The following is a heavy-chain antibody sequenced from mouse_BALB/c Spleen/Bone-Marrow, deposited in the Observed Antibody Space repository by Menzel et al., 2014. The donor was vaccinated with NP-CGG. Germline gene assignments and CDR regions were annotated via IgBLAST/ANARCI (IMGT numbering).Heavy chain of an antibody. CDR1: GLNIKDTY. CDR2: IDPANGNT. J-gene: IGHJ1*01. D-gene: IGHD1-3*01. V-gene: IGHV14-3*02. CDR3: ASYIYGWYFDV. Sequence: EVQRAESGAELVKLGASVKLSCTDSGLNIKDTYMHWVKQRPEQGLEWIGRIDPANGNTKYDPKFQGKATITADTSSNTAHLQLNSLTSDDTAVYYCASYIYGWYFDVWGAGTTVTVSS.